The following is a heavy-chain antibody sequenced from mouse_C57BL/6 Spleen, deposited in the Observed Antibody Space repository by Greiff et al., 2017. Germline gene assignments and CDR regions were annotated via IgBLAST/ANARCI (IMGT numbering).Heavy chain of an antibody. CDR1: GFNIKDYY. J-gene: IGHJ2*01. CDR3: TTVRGEVVAPFDY. D-gene: IGHD1-1*01. V-gene: IGHV14-1*01. CDR2: IDPEDGDT. Sequence: VQLQQSGAELVRPGASVKLSCTASGFNIKDYYRHWVKQRPEQGLEWIGRIDPEDGDTEYAPKFQGKATMTADTSSNTAYLQLSSLTSEDTAVYYCTTVRGEVVAPFDYWGQGTTLTVSS.